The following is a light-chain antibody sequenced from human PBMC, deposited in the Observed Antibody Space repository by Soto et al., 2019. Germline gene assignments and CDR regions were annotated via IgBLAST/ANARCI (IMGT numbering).Light chain of an antibody. CDR3: QQRSSWPLT. Sequence: EIVLTQSPDTLSLSPGERATLSCRASQSVTSYLAWYQQKPGQAPRLLIFDASNRATGIPARFSGSGSGTDFTLTISSLEPEDFALYYCQQRSSWPLTFGGGTKVDIK. CDR1: QSVTSY. V-gene: IGKV3-11*01. CDR2: DAS. J-gene: IGKJ4*01.